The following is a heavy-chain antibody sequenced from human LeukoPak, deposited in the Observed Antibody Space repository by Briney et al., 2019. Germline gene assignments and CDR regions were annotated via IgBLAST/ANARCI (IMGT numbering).Heavy chain of an antibody. CDR3: ARDRADDYGDYVMGY. CDR1: GFTFSSYG. Sequence: GGSLRLSCAASGFTFSSYGMSWVRQAPGKGLEWVAVISYDGSNKYYADSVKGRFTISRDNSKNTLYLQMNSLRAEDTAVYYCARDRADDYGDYVMGYWGQGTLVTVSS. CDR2: ISYDGSNK. V-gene: IGHV3-30*03. J-gene: IGHJ4*02. D-gene: IGHD4-17*01.